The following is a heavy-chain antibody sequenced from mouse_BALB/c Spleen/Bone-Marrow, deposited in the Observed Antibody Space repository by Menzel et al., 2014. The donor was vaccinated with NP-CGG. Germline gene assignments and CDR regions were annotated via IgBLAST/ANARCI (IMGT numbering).Heavy chain of an antibody. Sequence: VKLQESGAELVKPGASVKLSCKASGYTFTNYYMYWVKQRPGQGLEWIGEINPRNGGTNFNEKFKSKATLTVDKFSRTAYMQLSSLTSEDSVVYYCTRFWDEAYWGQGTLVTVSS. J-gene: IGHJ3*01. CDR3: TRFWDEAY. V-gene: IGHV1S81*02. D-gene: IGHD4-1*01. CDR1: GYTFTNYY. CDR2: INPRNGGT.